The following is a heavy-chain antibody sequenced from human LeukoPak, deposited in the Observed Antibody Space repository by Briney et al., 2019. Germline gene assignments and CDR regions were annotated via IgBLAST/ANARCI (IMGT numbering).Heavy chain of an antibody. D-gene: IGHD2-2*01. CDR1: GGSFSGYD. J-gene: IGHJ6*03. V-gene: IGHV4-34*01. CDR2: INHSGST. Sequence: SETLSLTCAVYGGSFSGYDWSWIRQPPGKGLEWIGEINHSGSTNYNPSLKSRVTISVDTSKNQFSLKLSSVTAADTAVYYCATGRNGVVPAPTLGVGPWAYYYPMDVWGKGTTVTVYS. CDR3: ATGRNGVVPAPTLGVGPWAYYYPMDV.